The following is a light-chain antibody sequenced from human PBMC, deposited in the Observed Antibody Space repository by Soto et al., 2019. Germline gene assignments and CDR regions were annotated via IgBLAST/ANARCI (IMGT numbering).Light chain of an antibody. J-gene: IGKJ1*01. CDR3: QHYGSSPPWT. V-gene: IGKV3-20*01. Sequence: EIVLTQSPGTLSLSPGERATLSCRASQSVSSSYLAWYQQKPGQAPRLLIYGASSRATGIPDRCSGSGSGTDHTLTISRVEPEDFAVYYCQHYGSSPPWTFGQGTQVEIK. CDR2: GAS. CDR1: QSVSSSY.